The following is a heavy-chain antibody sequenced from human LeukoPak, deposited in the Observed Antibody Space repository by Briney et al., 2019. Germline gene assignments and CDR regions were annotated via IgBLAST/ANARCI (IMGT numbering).Heavy chain of an antibody. CDR3: AELGITMIGGV. D-gene: IGHD3-10*02. CDR1: GFTFNTYT. J-gene: IGHJ6*04. Sequence: PGGSLRLSCAASGFTFNTYTMHWVRQAPGKGLEWVSSISTRSTYIYYADSVKGRFTISRDNAKNSLYLQMNSLRAEDTAVYYCAELGITMIGGVWGKGTTVTISS. V-gene: IGHV3-21*01. CDR2: ISTRSTYI.